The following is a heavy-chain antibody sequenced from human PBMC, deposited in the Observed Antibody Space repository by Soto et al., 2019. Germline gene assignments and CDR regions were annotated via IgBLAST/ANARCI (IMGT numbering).Heavy chain of an antibody. V-gene: IGHV4-31*03. Sequence: PSETLSLTCSVYGAVTFRGSYYWSWIRQRPGKGLECLGYIFNSGSAYYNPSLRSRVTISIDTSKDEFSLTLSSVTAADTAVYFCARGYSGYDYNFDYWGQGVSVTVSS. CDR3: ARGYSGYDYNFDY. D-gene: IGHD5-12*01. CDR2: IFNSGSA. J-gene: IGHJ4*02. CDR1: GAVTFRGSYY.